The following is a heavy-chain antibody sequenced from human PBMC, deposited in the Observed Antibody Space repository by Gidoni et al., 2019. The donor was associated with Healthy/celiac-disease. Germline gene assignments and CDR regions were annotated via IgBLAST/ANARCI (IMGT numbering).Heavy chain of an antibody. J-gene: IGHJ4*02. D-gene: IGHD3-3*01. CDR1: GFTFSSYW. Sequence: EVQLVASGGGLVQPGGSLRLSCAASGFTFSSYWMSWVRQAPGKGLELVANIKQDGSEKYYVDSVKGRFTNSRNNAKNSLYLQMNRLRAEDTAVYYCSRTSTDYDFLSCYAFLDYWGQGTPVTVSS. CDR3: SRTSTDYDFLSCYAFLDY. CDR2: IKQDGSEK. V-gene: IGHV3-7*01.